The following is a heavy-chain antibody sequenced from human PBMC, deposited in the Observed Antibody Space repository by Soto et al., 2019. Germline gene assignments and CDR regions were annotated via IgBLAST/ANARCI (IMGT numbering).Heavy chain of an antibody. J-gene: IGHJ4*02. CDR1: GFTFSNYG. V-gene: IGHV3-30*18. D-gene: IGHD5-18*01. CDR2: ISYDGSNK. CDR3: AKGMGTAMVTLSFDS. Sequence: GGSLRLSCAASGFTFSNYGMHWVRQAPGKGPEWVAVISYDGSNKYYADSVKGRFTISGDNSENTLSLQMNSLRAEDTAVYYCAKGMGTAMVTLSFDSWGQGTLVTVSS.